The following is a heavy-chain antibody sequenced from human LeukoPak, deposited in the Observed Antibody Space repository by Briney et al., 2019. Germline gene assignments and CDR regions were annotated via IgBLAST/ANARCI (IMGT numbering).Heavy chain of an antibody. J-gene: IGHJ4*02. V-gene: IGHV1-8*03. D-gene: IGHD6-6*01. Sequence: GASVKVSCKASGYTFTGFYMHWVRQATGQGLEWMGWMNPNSGNTGYAQKFQGRVTITRNTSISTAYMELSSLRSEDTAVYYCARGPLQYSSSSDLDYWGQGTLVTVSS. CDR2: MNPNSGNT. CDR3: ARGPLQYSSSSDLDY. CDR1: GYTFTGFY.